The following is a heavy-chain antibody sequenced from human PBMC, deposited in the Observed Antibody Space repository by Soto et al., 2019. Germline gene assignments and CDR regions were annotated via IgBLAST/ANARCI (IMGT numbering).Heavy chain of an antibody. Sequence: DVQLVESGGGLVQPGGSLRLSCAASGLTFSAFDMHWVRQTTGKGLEWVAAIGTQHDTYYPDSVKGRFTISRENAKNSLYLQMNSLRAGGPAVYYWARQASYWHGGGGWFDPWGQGTLVTVSS. V-gene: IGHV3-13*01. CDR2: IGTQHDT. D-gene: IGHD2-8*02. CDR1: GLTFSAFD. J-gene: IGHJ5*02. CDR3: ARQASYWHGGGGWFDP.